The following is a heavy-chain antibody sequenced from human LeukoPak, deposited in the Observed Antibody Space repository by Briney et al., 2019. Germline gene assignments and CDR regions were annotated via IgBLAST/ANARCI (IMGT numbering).Heavy chain of an antibody. Sequence: GGSLRLSCAAAGFTFSNYWMSWVRQVPGKGLEWVANIKQDGSKKNYVDSVKGRFTISRDNARNSLYLQMNSLRAEDTAVYYCAGRSGSFDCWGQGTLVTVSS. D-gene: IGHD3-10*01. CDR3: AGRSGSFDC. CDR2: IKQDGSKK. CDR1: GFTFSNYW. V-gene: IGHV3-7*01. J-gene: IGHJ4*02.